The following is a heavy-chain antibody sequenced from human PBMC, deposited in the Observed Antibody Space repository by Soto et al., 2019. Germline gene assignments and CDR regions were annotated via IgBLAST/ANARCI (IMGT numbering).Heavy chain of an antibody. CDR1: GFTFSSYA. CDR2: ISGSCGST. CDR3: AKDNWNGAYYRYGMDV. V-gene: IGHV3-23*01. Sequence: GGTLRLSCAASGFTFSSYAICWVRQAPRKGLERVSAISGSCGSTYYSDSAKSRFTISRDNYKNTVYLQMNSMRAEDTAVYYCAKDNWNGAYYRYGMDVWGQGTTVTVSS. D-gene: IGHD1-20*01. J-gene: IGHJ6*02.